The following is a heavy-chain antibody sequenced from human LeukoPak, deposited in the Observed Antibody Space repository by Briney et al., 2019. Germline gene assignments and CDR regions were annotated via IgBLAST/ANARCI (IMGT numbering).Heavy chain of an antibody. J-gene: IGHJ4*02. CDR3: AKDSRGYGGSDLDY. D-gene: IGHD5-12*01. CDR1: GFTFSSYA. V-gene: IGHV3-23*01. Sequence: PGGSLRLSCAASGFTFSSYAISWVRQAPGKGLEWVSAISGSGTGTYYADSVKGRFTISRDNSKNTLYPQMNSLRAEDTAVYYCAKDSRGYGGSDLDYWGQGNLVTVSS. CDR2: ISGSGTGT.